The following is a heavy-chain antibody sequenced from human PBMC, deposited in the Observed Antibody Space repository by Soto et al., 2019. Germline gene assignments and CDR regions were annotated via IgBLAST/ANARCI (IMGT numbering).Heavy chain of an antibody. J-gene: IGHJ3*02. CDR3: ARATMIVVVITKVAAFDI. CDR2: INHSGST. CDR1: GGSFSGYY. Sequence: SETLSLTCAVYGGSFSGYYWSWIRQPPGKGLEWIGEINHSGSTNYNPSLKSRVTISVDTSKNQFSLKPSSVTAADTAVYYCARATMIVVVITKVAAFDIWGQGTMVTVSS. V-gene: IGHV4-34*01. D-gene: IGHD3-22*01.